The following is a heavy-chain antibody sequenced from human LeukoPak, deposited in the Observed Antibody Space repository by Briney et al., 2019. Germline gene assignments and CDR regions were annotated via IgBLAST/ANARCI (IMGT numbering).Heavy chain of an antibody. CDR2: IYSGGST. D-gene: IGHD1-26*01. CDR1: GFTVSNNY. CDR3: RWEPKY. J-gene: IGHJ4*02. V-gene: IGHV3-66*01. Sequence: GGSLRLSCAASGFTVSNNYMSWVRQTPGKGLEWVLLIYSGGSTYYADYVKGRFTISRDNSKNTLYLQMNSLRAEDPAVYYCRWEPKYWGQGTLVTVSS.